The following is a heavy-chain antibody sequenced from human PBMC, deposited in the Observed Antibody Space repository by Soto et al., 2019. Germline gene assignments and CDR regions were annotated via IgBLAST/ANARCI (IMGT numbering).Heavy chain of an antibody. D-gene: IGHD6-6*01. V-gene: IGHV3-23*01. Sequence: EVQLLESGGGLVQPGGSLRLSCAASGFTFSSYAMSWVRQAPGKGLEWVSAISGSGGSTYYADSVKGRFTISGDNSKNTLYLQMNSPRAEDTDVYYCAKQGVAARRTGYYFDYWGQGTLVTVSS. CDR1: GFTFSSYA. CDR2: ISGSGGST. J-gene: IGHJ4*02. CDR3: AKQGVAARRTGYYFDY.